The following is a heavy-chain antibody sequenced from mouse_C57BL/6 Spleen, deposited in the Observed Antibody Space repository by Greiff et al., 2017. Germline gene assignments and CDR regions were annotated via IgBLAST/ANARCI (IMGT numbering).Heavy chain of an antibody. CDR3: ARYYGNPYYFDY. D-gene: IGHD2-1*01. CDR2: IYPRSGNT. J-gene: IGHJ2*01. Sequence: QVQLQQSGAELARPGASVKLSCKASGYTFTSSGISWVKQRTGQGLEWIGEIYPRSGNTYYNEKFKGKATLTADKSSSTAYMELRSLTSEDSAVYFCARYYGNPYYFDYWGQGTTLTVSS. V-gene: IGHV1-81*01. CDR1: GYTFTSSG.